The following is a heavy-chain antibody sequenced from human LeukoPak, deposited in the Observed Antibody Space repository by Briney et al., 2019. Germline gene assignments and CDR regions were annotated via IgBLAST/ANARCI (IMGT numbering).Heavy chain of an antibody. D-gene: IGHD6-6*01. Sequence: GGSLRLSCAASGFTFQGSAMHWVRQVPGKGLEWVSSISWNSGKIDYADSAKGRFTISRDNSKNTLYLQMNSLRAEDTAVYYCANLIAARMVPLFDYWGQGTLVTVSS. CDR2: ISWNSGKI. J-gene: IGHJ4*02. CDR1: GFTFQGSA. V-gene: IGHV3-9*01. CDR3: ANLIAARMVPLFDY.